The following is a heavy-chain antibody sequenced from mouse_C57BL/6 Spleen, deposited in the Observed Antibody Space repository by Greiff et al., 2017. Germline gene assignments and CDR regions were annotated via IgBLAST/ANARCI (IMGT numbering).Heavy chain of an antibody. CDR3: ARGDYYGSSVDD. Sequence: VQLQQSGPELVKPGASVKISCKASGYTFTDYYMNWVKQSPGKSLEWIGDINPNNGGTSYTQKFKGKATLTVATSASTAYMALRSLTSEDSAGDNGARGDYYGSSVDDWGKGTTLTVSS. CDR2: INPNNGGT. J-gene: IGHJ2*01. V-gene: IGHV1-26*01. D-gene: IGHD1-1*01. CDR1: GYTFTDYY.